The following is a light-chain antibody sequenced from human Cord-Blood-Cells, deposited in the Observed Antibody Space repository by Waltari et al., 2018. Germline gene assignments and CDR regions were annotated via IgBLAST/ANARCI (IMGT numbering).Light chain of an antibody. J-gene: IGKJ4*01. V-gene: IGKV1-39*01. Sequence: DIQMTQSLSSQSASVGDRVTITCRASQSISSYLNWYQQKPGKAPKLLIYAASSLQSGVPSRFSGSGSGTDFTLTISSLQPEDFATYYCQQSYSTPLTFGGGTKVEIK. CDR1: QSISSY. CDR3: QQSYSTPLT. CDR2: AAS.